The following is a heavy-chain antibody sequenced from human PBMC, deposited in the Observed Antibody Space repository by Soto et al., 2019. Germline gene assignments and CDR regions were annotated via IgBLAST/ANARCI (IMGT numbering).Heavy chain of an antibody. CDR3: ASQQLVSAFDY. Sequence: GGSLRLSCAASGFTFSSYAMHWVRQAPGKGLEWVAVISHDGSNKYYADSVKGRFTISRDNSKNTLYLQMNSLRPEDTAVYYCASQQLVSAFDYWGQGTLVTVSS. D-gene: IGHD6-6*01. J-gene: IGHJ4*02. CDR2: ISHDGSNK. CDR1: GFTFSSYA. V-gene: IGHV3-30-3*01.